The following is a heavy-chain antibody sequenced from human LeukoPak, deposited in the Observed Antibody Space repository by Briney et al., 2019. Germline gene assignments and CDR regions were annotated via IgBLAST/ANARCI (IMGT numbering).Heavy chain of an antibody. D-gene: IGHD6-19*01. V-gene: IGHV1-24*01. CDR1: GYTLTELS. CDR2: FDPEDGET. CDR3: ATFRDSSGWYDYDY. Sequence: ASVKVSCKVSGYTLTELSMHWVRQAPGKGLEWMGGFDPEDGETIYAQKFQGRVTMTEDTSTDTAYMELSSLRSEDTAVYYCATFRDSSGWYDYDYWGQGTLVTVSS. J-gene: IGHJ4*02.